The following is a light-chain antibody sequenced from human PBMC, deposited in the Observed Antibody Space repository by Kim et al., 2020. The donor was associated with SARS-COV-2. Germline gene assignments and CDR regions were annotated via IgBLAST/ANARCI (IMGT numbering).Light chain of an antibody. J-gene: IGKJ5*01. CDR3: QQYNNWPPIT. CDR1: QSVSSN. CDR2: GAS. V-gene: IGKV3-15*01. Sequence: YPGERATLSCRASQSVSSNLAWYQQKPGQAPRLLIYGASTRATGIPARFSGSGSGTEFTLTISSLQSEYFAVYYCQQYNNWPPITFGQGTRLEIK.